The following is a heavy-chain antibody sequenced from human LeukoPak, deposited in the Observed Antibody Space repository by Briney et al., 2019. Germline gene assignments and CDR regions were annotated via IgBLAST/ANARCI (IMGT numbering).Heavy chain of an antibody. Sequence: GGSLRLSRAASGFTFSSYAMNWVRQAPGKGLEWVSSISSGSSYIYYTDSVKGRFTISRDNAKNSLNLQMNSLRAEDTAVYYCARSGVVVAALERGVANWFDPWGQGTLVTVSS. D-gene: IGHD2-15*01. CDR3: ARSGVVVAALERGVANWFDP. V-gene: IGHV3-21*01. CDR1: GFTFSSYA. J-gene: IGHJ5*02. CDR2: ISSGSSYI.